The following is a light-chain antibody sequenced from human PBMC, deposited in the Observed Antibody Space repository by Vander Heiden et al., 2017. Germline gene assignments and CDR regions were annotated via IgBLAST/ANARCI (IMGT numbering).Light chain of an antibody. J-gene: IGKJ1*01. CDR2: KAS. CDR3: QQDNTYLWT. Sequence: DIQMTQSPSTLSASVGDRVTITCRASQSIGSWVAWYQQKPGKAPKLLIYKASNLESGVTSRFSGSGSGTEFTLTISSLQPDDPATYFCQQDNTYLWTFGQGTKVEFK. V-gene: IGKV1-5*03. CDR1: QSIGSW.